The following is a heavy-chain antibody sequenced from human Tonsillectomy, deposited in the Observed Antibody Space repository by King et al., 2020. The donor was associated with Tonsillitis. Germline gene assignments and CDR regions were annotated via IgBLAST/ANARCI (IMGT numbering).Heavy chain of an antibody. J-gene: IGHJ4*02. V-gene: IGHV3-7*04. CDR2: IRPDGSEK. CDR1: EFTFSSFW. Sequence: VQLVESGGGLVQPGGCLKLSCAASEFTFSSFWMTWIRQAPGKGLQWVATIRPDGSEKYYADSVKGRFTVSSDNAKNSLDLQMNSLRSEDTALYYCARDQAYTSFDYWGQGTLVTGSS. D-gene: IGHD6-19*01. CDR3: ARDQAYTSFDY.